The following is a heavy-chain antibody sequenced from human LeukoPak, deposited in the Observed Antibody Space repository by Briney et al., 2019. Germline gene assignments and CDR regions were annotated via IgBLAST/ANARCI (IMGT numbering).Heavy chain of an antibody. V-gene: IGHV4-39*07. J-gene: IGHJ4*02. CDR1: GGSISSSSYY. CDR2: IYYSGST. D-gene: IGHD3-10*01. Sequence: SETLSLTCTVSGGSISSSSYYWGWIRQPPGKGLEWIGSIYYSGSTYYNPSLKSRVTISVDTSKNQFSLKLSSVTAADTAVYYCARDSTMVRGVITPSHPIAPEYYFDYWGQGTLVTVSS. CDR3: ARDSTMVRGVITPSHPIAPEYYFDY.